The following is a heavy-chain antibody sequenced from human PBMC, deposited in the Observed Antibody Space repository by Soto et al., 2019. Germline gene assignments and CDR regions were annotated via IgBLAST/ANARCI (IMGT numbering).Heavy chain of an antibody. CDR3: ARGPPYSGSSNSCCLTP. V-gene: IGHV1-8*01. CDR1: GYTFTSYD. Sequence: QVQLVQSGAEVKKPGASVKVSCKASGYTFTSYDINWVRQATGQGLEWMGWMNPNSGNTGYAQKFQGRVNMTRNTSISTAYLELSSLRSEDTAVYYCARGPPYSGSSNSCCLTPGGQGTLVTVSA. CDR2: MNPNSGNT. J-gene: IGHJ5*02. D-gene: IGHD2-2*01.